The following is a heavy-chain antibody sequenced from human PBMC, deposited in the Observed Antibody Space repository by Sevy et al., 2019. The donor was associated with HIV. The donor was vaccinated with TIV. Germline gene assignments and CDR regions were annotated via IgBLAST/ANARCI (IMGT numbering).Heavy chain of an antibody. CDR2: ISSSSSTI. D-gene: IGHD6-19*01. CDR1: GFTFSSYS. J-gene: IGHJ6*03. V-gene: IGHV3-48*01. Sequence: GGSLRLSCAASGFTFSSYSMNWVRQAPGKGLEWVSYISSSSSTIYYADSVKGRFTISRDNAKNSLYLQTNSLRAEDTAVYYCARDSYSSIAVAPYYYYYMDVWGKGTTVTISS. CDR3: ARDSYSSIAVAPYYYYYMDV.